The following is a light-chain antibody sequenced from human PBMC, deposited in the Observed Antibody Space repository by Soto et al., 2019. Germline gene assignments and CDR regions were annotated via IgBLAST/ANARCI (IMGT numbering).Light chain of an antibody. CDR2: EVS. J-gene: IGLJ3*02. CDR3: SSYTSSTTPVV. V-gene: IGLV2-14*01. CDR1: GSDVGGYNY. Sequence: QSALTQPASVSGSPGQSITISCTGTGSDVGGYNYVSWYQHHPGKAPKLMIYEVSNRLSGVSNRFSGSKSDNTASLTISGLQAEDEADYYCSSYTSSTTPVVFGGGTKLTVL.